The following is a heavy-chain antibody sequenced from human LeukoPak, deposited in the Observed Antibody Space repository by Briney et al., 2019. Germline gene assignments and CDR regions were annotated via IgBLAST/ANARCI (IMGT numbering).Heavy chain of an antibody. J-gene: IGHJ6*03. CDR2: IKSKTDGGTT. Sequence: GGSLRLSCAASEFTFSNAWMSWVRQAPGKGLEWVGRIKSKTDGGTTDYAAPVKGRFTVSRDDSENTLYLQMNSLKTEDTAVYYCTTDRGDYGSGSYEIYYFYMDVWGEGTTVTVSS. D-gene: IGHD3-10*01. CDR1: EFTFSNAW. V-gene: IGHV3-15*01. CDR3: TTDRGDYGSGSYEIYYFYMDV.